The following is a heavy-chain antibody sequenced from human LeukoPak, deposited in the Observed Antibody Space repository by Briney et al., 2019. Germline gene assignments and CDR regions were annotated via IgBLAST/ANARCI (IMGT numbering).Heavy chain of an antibody. CDR1: GGSISSYY. CDR2: IYYSGST. J-gene: IGHJ4*02. Sequence: PSETLSLTCTVSGGSISSYYWSWIRQPPGEGLEWIGYIYYSGSTNYNPSLKSRVTISVDTSKNQFSLKLSSVTAADTAVYYCARESHYYDSRGYYRYWGQGTLVTVSS. CDR3: ARESHYYDSRGYYRY. D-gene: IGHD3-22*01. V-gene: IGHV4-59*01.